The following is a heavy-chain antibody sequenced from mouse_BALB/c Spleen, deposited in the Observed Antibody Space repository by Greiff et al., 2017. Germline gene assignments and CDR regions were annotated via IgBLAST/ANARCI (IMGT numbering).Heavy chain of an antibody. D-gene: IGHD3-1*01. CDR1: GFNIKDTY. Sequence: EVQLQQSGAELVKPGASVKLSCTASGFNIKDTYMHWVKQRPEQGLEWIGRIDPANGNTKYDPKFQGKATITADTSSNTAYLQLSSLTSEDTAVYYCARDSSGYYYAMDYWGQGTSVTVSS. CDR2: IDPANGNT. V-gene: IGHV14-3*02. J-gene: IGHJ4*01. CDR3: ARDSSGYYYAMDY.